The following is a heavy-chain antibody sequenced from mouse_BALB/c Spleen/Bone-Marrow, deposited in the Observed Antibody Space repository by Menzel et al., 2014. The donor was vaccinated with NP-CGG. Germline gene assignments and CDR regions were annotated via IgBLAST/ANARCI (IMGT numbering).Heavy chain of an antibody. J-gene: IGHJ4*01. Sequence: VQLQQSGAELVKPGASVKLSCTASGFNIKDTYMHWVKQRPEQGLEWIGRIDPANGNTKYDPKFQGKATITAGTSSNTAYLQLSSLTSEDTAVYYCARGYYDYVYAMDYWGQGTSVTVSS. CDR2: IDPANGNT. CDR3: ARGYYDYVYAMDY. V-gene: IGHV14-3*02. D-gene: IGHD2-4*01. CDR1: GFNIKDTY.